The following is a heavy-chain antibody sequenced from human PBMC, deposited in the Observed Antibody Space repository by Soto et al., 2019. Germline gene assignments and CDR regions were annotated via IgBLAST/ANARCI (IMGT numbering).Heavy chain of an antibody. CDR3: ARGGGPGDP. J-gene: IGHJ5*02. D-gene: IGHD3-16*01. CDR1: GYTFTNFG. Sequence: QVQLVQSGAEVKKPAASVKVSCKASGYTFTNFGISWVRQAPGQGLEWMRWISAYNGITNDAQNLQGRATMTTDTSTRTAYMEVRRVRSDEMAMFYCARGGGPGDPWGRGTLVTVSS. CDR2: ISAYNGIT. V-gene: IGHV1-18*03.